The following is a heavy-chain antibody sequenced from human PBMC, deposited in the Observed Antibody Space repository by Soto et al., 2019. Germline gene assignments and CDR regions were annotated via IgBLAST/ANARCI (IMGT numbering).Heavy chain of an antibody. CDR3: ARVGPNDYGTNCQFDS. CDR2: TYYRSKWYN. V-gene: IGHV6-1*01. CDR1: GDSVSSNSAS. Sequence: QVQLQQSGPGLVKPSQTLSLTCAISGDSVSSNSASWNWIRQSPSRGLEWLGRTYYRSKWYNDYAVSVKSRRTINPDTSKNQSSLQLSSVTPEDTAVYYCARVGPNDYGTNCQFDSWGQGTLVTVSS. D-gene: IGHD4-17*01. J-gene: IGHJ5*01.